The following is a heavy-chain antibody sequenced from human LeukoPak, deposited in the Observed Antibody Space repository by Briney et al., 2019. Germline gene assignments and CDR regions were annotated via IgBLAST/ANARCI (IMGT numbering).Heavy chain of an antibody. CDR2: IYTSGST. J-gene: IGHJ3*02. Sequence: SETLSLTCTVSGGSISSYYWSWIRQPPGKGLEWIGYIYTSGSTNYNPSLKSRVTISVDTSNNQFSLKLSSVTAADTAVYYCARHGYSSGWSDDAFDIWGQGTMVTVSS. V-gene: IGHV4-4*09. CDR1: GGSISSYY. D-gene: IGHD6-19*01. CDR3: ARHGYSSGWSDDAFDI.